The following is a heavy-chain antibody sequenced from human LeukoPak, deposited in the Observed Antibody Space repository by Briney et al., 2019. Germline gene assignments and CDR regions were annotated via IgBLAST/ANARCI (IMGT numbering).Heavy chain of an antibody. CDR3: ARRGMITFGEVISRRRWFDP. V-gene: IGHV4-34*01. CDR1: GFTFSSY. Sequence: GSLRLSCAASGFTFSSYWSWIRQPPGKGLEWVGEINHSRNTNYNPSLKSRVTISIDTPKNQFSLKLSFVTAADTAVYYCARRGMITFGEVISRRRWFDPWGQGTLVTVSS. D-gene: IGHD3-16*02. CDR2: INHSRNT. J-gene: IGHJ5*02.